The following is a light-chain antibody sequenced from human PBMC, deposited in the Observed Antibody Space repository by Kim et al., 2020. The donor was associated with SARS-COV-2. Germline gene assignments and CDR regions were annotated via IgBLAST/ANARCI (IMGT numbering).Light chain of an antibody. CDR2: AVS. J-gene: IGLJ3*02. V-gene: IGLV2-14*01. CDR3: TSYTSSITWV. Sequence: QSALTQPASVSGSPGQSITMSCTGTRSDVGGYNYVSWYQQHPGKAPKLMLYAVSKRRSGVSNRFSGSKSGNTASLTISGLQAEDEADYYCTSYTSSITWVFGGGTQLTVL. CDR1: RSDVGGYNY.